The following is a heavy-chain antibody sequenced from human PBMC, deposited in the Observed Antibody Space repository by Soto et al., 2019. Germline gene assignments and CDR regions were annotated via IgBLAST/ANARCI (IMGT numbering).Heavy chain of an antibody. CDR1: GDSINSDNYY. V-gene: IGHV4-39*01. D-gene: IGHD5-12*01. CDR2: IYYSGST. Sequence: PSETLSLTCSVSGDSINSDNYYWGWIRQPPGKGLEWIGSIYYSGSTYYNPSLKSRVTISVDTSKNQFSLKLSSVTAADTAVYYCARHEVLGQTWVQLRNWFDPWGQGTLVTVSS. CDR3: ARHEVLGQTWVQLRNWFDP. J-gene: IGHJ5*02.